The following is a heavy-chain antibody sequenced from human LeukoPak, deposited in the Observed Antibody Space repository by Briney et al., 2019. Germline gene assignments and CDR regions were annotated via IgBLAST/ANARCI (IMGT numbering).Heavy chain of an antibody. CDR3: ARDLYYYGSGNYVPGLPDY. D-gene: IGHD3-10*01. CDR1: GFNFNTYE. Sequence: PGGPLSLSCAASGFNFNTYEMNWVRQAPGKRLEWVSYICGGGSTKYYADSGRGRFTISRYNAENSLHLQMNGLRAEDTAVYYCARDLYYYGSGNYVPGLPDYWGQGTLVTVSS. V-gene: IGHV3-48*03. CDR2: ICGGGSTK. J-gene: IGHJ4*02.